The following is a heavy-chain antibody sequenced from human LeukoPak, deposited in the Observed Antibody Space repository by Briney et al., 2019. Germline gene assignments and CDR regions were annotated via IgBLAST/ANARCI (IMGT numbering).Heavy chain of an antibody. CDR3: AKDILWGRGAVAFVLAFDI. D-gene: IGHD6-13*01. V-gene: IGHV3-9*01. CDR1: GFTFDDYA. CDR2: ISWNSGTT. Sequence: PGGSLRLSCAASGFTFDDYAMHWVRQAPGKGLEWVSGISWNSGTTGYADSVKGRFTISRDNAKNSLYLQMNSLRAEDTALYYCAKDILWGRGAVAFVLAFDIWSQGTMVTVSS. J-gene: IGHJ3*02.